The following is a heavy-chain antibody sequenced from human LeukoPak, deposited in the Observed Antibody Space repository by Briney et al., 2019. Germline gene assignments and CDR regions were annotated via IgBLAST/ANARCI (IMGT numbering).Heavy chain of an antibody. CDR2: INHSGST. CDR3: ARGRGYGGNYFDY. CDR1: GGSFSGYY. D-gene: IGHD2-15*01. J-gene: IGHJ4*02. V-gene: IGHV4-34*01. Sequence: SETLSLTCAVYGGSFSGYYWSWIRQPPGKGLEWIGEINHSGSTNYNPSLKSRVTISVDMSKNQFSLKLSSVTAADTAVYYCARGRGYGGNYFDYWGQGTLVTVSS.